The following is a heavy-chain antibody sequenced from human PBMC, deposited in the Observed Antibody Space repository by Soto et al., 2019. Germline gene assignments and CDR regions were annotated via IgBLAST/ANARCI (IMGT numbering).Heavy chain of an antibody. V-gene: IGHV4-30-4*01. CDR1: GGSISSGDYY. CDR3: ARVPLVYDSSGYYQDPFYFDY. CDR2: IYYSGST. D-gene: IGHD3-22*01. Sequence: PSETLSLTCTVSGGSISSGDYYWSWIRQPPGKGLEWIGYIYYSGSTYYNPSLKSRVTISVDTSKNQFSLKLSSVTAADTAVYYCARVPLVYDSSGYYQDPFYFDYWGQGTLVTVYS. J-gene: IGHJ4*02.